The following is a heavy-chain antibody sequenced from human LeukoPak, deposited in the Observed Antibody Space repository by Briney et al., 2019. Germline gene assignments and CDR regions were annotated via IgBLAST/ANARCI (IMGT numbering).Heavy chain of an antibody. Sequence: GRSLRLSCAASGFIFSSYAMHWVRQAPGKGPEWVAIIWFDGSNTYYAESVEGRFTISRDNSKNTLYLQTNSLRAEDTAVYSCARGLGYSYGYGIDYWGQGTLVIASS. CDR1: GFIFSSYA. CDR2: IWFDGSNT. CDR3: ARGLGYSYGYGIDY. D-gene: IGHD5-18*01. V-gene: IGHV3-33*01. J-gene: IGHJ4*02.